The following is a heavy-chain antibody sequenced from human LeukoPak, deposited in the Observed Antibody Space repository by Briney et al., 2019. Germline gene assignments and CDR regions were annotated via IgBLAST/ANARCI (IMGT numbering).Heavy chain of an antibody. CDR2: ISSNGGST. CDR3: ARRPSVYDNPYYYGMDV. D-gene: IGHD3-22*01. V-gene: IGHV3-64*01. Sequence: GGSLRLSCAASGFTFSSYAMHWVRQAPGKGLEYVSAISSNGGSTYYANSVKGRFTISRDNSKNTLYLQMGSLRAEDMAVYYCARRPSVYDNPYYYGMDVWGQGTTVTVSS. J-gene: IGHJ6*02. CDR1: GFTFSSYA.